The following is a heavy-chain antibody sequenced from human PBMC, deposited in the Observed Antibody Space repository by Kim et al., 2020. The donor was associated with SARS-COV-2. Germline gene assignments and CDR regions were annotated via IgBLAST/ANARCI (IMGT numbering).Heavy chain of an antibody. V-gene: IGHV4-38-2*02. CDR3: ARANKRFGYFDY. CDR1: GYSISSGYY. J-gene: IGHJ4*02. CDR2: IYHSGST. D-gene: IGHD3-16*01. Sequence: SETLSLTCTVSGYSISSGYYWGWIRQPPGKGLEWIGSIYHSGSTYYNPSLKSRVTISVDTSKNQFSLKLSSVTAADTAVYYCARANKRFGYFDYWGQGTL.